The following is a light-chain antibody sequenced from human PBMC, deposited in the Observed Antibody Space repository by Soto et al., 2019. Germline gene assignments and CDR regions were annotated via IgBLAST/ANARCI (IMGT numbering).Light chain of an antibody. Sequence: IVMTQSAVTLSVSPGKRATLSCRASQSVSTNLAWYQHKHGQAPRLLIYGASSRATGIPDRFSGSGYGTDFNLNISRLEPEDFAVYYCQQYGSSPITFGQGTRLEIK. J-gene: IGKJ5*01. CDR3: QQYGSSPIT. CDR1: QSVSTN. CDR2: GAS. V-gene: IGKV3-20*01.